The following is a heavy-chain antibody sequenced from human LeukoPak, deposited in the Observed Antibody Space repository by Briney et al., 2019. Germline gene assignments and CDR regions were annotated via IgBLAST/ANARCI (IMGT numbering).Heavy chain of an antibody. CDR2: ISSSGSTI. V-gene: IGHV3-11*01. CDR1: GFTFSDYY. D-gene: IGHD3-10*01. CDR3: AKESSPLRGPTVIYYFDF. J-gene: IGHJ4*02. Sequence: GGSLRLSCAASGFTFSDYYMSWIRQAPGKGLEWVSYISSSGSTIYYADSVKGRFTISRDNAKNSLSLQMNSLRAEDTAIYYCAKESSPLRGPTVIYYFDFWGQGTLVTVSS.